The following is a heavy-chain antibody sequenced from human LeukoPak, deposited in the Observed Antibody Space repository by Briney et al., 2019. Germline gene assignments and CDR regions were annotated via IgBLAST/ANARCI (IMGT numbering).Heavy chain of an antibody. V-gene: IGHV3-48*04. CDR2: ISSSSSTI. Sequence: GGSLRLSCAASGFTFSSYSMNWVRQAPGKGLEWVSYISSSSSTIYYADSVKGRFTISRDNAKNSLYLQMNSLRAEDTAVYYCAKAPLGNYDAFDIWGQGTMVTVSS. CDR3: AKAPLGNYDAFDI. CDR1: GFTFSSYS. D-gene: IGHD1-26*01. J-gene: IGHJ3*02.